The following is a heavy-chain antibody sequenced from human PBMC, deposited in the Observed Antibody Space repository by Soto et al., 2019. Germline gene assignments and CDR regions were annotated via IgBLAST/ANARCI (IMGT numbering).Heavy chain of an antibody. CDR1: GYSFTSYW. D-gene: IGHD4-17*01. J-gene: IGHJ4*02. Sequence: PGESMKISWKGAGYSFTSYWIGWVRQMPGKGLEWMGIIYPGDSDTRYSPSFQGQVTISADKSISTAYLQWSSLKASDTAMYYCARHPDYGDYNFDYWGQGTLVTVSS. CDR2: IYPGDSDT. CDR3: ARHPDYGDYNFDY. V-gene: IGHV5-51*01.